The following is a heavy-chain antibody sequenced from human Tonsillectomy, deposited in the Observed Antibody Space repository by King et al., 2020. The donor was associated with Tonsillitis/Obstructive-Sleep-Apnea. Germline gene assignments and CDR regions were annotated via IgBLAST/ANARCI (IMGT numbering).Heavy chain of an antibody. CDR3: ARVLGVFSRYYYMDV. Sequence: VQLVESGGGLVQPGGSLRLSCAVSGFTFSSYEMNWVRQTPGKGLEWVSYISGSGGTKYYADSVRGRFTISRDDAKDSLYLLMNSLRAEDTAIYYCARVLGVFSRYYYMDVWGKGTTVTVSS. CDR2: ISGSGGTK. D-gene: IGHD3-16*01. J-gene: IGHJ6*03. CDR1: GFTFSSYE. V-gene: IGHV3-48*03.